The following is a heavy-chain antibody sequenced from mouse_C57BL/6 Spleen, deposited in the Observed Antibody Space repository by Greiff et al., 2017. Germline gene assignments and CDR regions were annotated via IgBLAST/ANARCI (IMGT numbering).Heavy chain of an antibody. J-gene: IGHJ2*01. D-gene: IGHD1-1*01. Sequence: QVQLQQSGAELVKPGASVKLSCKASGYSFTEYTIHWVKQRSGQGLEWIGWFYPGSGSIKYNEKFKDKATLTADKSSSAVYMELSRLTSEDSAVYFCARHENYYGSSPNYFDYWGQGTTLTVSS. CDR1: GYSFTEYT. CDR3: ARHENYYGSSPNYFDY. V-gene: IGHV1-62-2*01. CDR2: FYPGSGSI.